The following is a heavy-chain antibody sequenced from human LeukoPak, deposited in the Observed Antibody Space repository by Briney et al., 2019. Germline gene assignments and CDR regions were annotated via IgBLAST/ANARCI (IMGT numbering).Heavy chain of an antibody. CDR1: GDSINSLNW. D-gene: IGHD4-11*01. J-gene: IGHJ4*02. CDR2: IYHSGST. CDR3: ARAAMTTLWAYDY. Sequence: SGTLSLTCGVSGDSINSLNWWTWVRQPPGKGLEWIGEIYHSGSTNYDPSLKSRVTISVDKSKNHFSLKLSSVTAADTAVYYCARAAMTTLWAYDYWGQGTLVTVSS. V-gene: IGHV4-4*02.